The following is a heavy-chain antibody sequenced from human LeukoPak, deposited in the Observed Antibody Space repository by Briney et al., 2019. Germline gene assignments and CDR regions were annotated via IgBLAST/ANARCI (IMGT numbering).Heavy chain of an antibody. D-gene: IGHD6-19*01. CDR1: GFTFSSYS. CDR3: AKGYSSGESYVNNWFDP. V-gene: IGHV3-48*01. Sequence: GGSLRLSCAASGFTFSSYSINWVRQAPGKGLEWVSYISSSSSTIYYADSVKGRFTISRDNAKNSLYLQMNSLRAEDTAVYYCAKGYSSGESYVNNWFDPWGQGTLVTVSS. J-gene: IGHJ5*02. CDR2: ISSSSSTI.